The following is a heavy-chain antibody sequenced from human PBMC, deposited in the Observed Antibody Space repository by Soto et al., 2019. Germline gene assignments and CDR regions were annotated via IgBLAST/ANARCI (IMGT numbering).Heavy chain of an antibody. CDR1: GGTFSSYA. V-gene: IGHV1-69*13. CDR3: ARAPKDNCSGGSCYSYFDY. D-gene: IGHD2-15*01. CDR2: IIPIFGTA. Sequence: SVKVSCKASGGTFSSYAISWVRQAPGQGLEWMGGIIPIFGTANYAQKFQGRVTITADESTSTAYMELSSLRSEDTAVYYCARAPKDNCSGGSCYSYFDYWGQGTLVTVSS. J-gene: IGHJ4*02.